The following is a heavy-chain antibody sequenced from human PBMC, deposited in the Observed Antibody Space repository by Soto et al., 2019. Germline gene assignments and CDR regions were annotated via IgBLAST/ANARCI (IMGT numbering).Heavy chain of an antibody. CDR3: ARGTWGQPGVGMDV. CDR2: ISSRGGTK. Sequence: EVQLVESGGGWVQPGGSLRLSCVASGFSFSTYEMDWVRQAPGRGLGWVSYISSRGGTKYYADSVKGRFTISRDNAKNTLYLQMNSLRVEDTAVYFCARGTWGQPGVGMDVWGQGTTVTVSS. D-gene: IGHD1-26*01. V-gene: IGHV3-48*03. J-gene: IGHJ6*02. CDR1: GFSFSTYE.